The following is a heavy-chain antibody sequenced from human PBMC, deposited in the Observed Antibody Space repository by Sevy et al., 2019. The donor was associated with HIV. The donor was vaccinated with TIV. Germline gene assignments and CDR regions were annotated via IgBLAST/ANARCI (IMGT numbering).Heavy chain of an antibody. CDR1: GYAFTDYD. Sequence: ASVKVSCRASGYAFTDYDITWVRQATGQGLELMGWMNPNSGHTAYTQNFQGRVSTTTDTSISVAYMEFSSLRSEDTAVYYCAKLASCGGDCYYFDLWGQGTLVTVSS. J-gene: IGHJ4*02. CDR3: AKLASCGGDCYYFDL. CDR2: MNPNSGHT. D-gene: IGHD2-21*02. V-gene: IGHV1-8*01.